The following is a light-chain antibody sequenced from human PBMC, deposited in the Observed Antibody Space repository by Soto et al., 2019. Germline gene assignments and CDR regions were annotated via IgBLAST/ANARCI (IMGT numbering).Light chain of an antibody. V-gene: IGLV1-44*01. Sequence: QSVLTQPPSASGTPGKRVTISCSGSSSNIGSDTVNWYQQLPGTAPKLLIYSNDQRPSGVPDRFSGSKSGTSASLAISGLQSEDEADYYCAAWDDSLSGWVFGGGTKVTVL. CDR3: AAWDDSLSGWV. J-gene: IGLJ3*02. CDR1: SSNIGSDT. CDR2: SND.